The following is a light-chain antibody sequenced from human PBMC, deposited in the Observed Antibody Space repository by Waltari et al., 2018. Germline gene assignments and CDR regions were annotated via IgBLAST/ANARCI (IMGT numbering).Light chain of an antibody. CDR3: QQYDRSVVT. Sequence: SCRASQSVSSTSLGLYHQKPGQHTRRLIYGAPIRATGRPVRFSGSWSRTHSALTSSRLEPEYFAVYYCQQYDRSVVTFGGGTKVEIK. CDR1: QSVSSTS. CDR2: GAP. J-gene: IGKJ4*01. V-gene: IGKV3-20*01.